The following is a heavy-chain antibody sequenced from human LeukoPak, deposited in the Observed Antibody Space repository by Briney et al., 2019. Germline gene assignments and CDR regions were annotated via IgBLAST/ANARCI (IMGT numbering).Heavy chain of an antibody. CDR3: ARSIFGYYGLDV. J-gene: IGHJ6*02. Sequence: SQTLSLACTVSGGSISSGGLYWGWIRQYPGKGLEWIGYISYSGTTYYNPSLKSRVTISVDTSKNQFSLKLSPVTAADTAVYYCARSIFGYYGLDVWGQGTTVTVSS. CDR2: ISYSGTT. D-gene: IGHD3-3*02. V-gene: IGHV4-31*03. CDR1: GGSISSGGLY.